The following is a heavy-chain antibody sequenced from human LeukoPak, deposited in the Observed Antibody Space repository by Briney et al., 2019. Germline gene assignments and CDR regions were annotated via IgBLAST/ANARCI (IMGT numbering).Heavy chain of an antibody. D-gene: IGHD3-22*01. J-gene: IGHJ4*02. CDR1: GFTVSSNY. Sequence: GGSLRLSCAASGFTVSSNYMSWVRQAPGKGLEWVSIIYSGGSTYYADSVKDRFTISRDNSKNTLYLQMNSLRAEDTAMYYCARGYFDSSGEFDYWGQGTLVTVSS. V-gene: IGHV3-66*01. CDR3: ARGYFDSSGEFDY. CDR2: IYSGGST.